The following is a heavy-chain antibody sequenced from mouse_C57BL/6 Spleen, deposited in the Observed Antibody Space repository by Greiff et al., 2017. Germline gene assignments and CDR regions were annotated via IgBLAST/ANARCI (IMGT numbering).Heavy chain of an antibody. CDR3: AGSSYGYAMDY. Sequence: EVQLQQSGPELVKPGASVKISCKASGYTFTDYYMNWVKQSHGKSLEWIGDINPNNGGTSYNQKFKGKDTLTVDKSSSTAYMELRSLTSEDSAVYYCAGSSYGYAMDYWGQGTSVTVSS. CDR1: GYTFTDYY. J-gene: IGHJ4*01. V-gene: IGHV1-26*01. CDR2: INPNNGGT. D-gene: IGHD1-1*01.